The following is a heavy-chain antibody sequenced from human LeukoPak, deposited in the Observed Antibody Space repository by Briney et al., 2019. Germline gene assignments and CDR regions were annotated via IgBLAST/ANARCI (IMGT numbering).Heavy chain of an antibody. J-gene: IGHJ4*02. CDR3: ARGVNSGYFDY. Sequence: PSETLSLTCTVSGGSISSGSYYWSWIRQPPGKGLEWIGYIYYSGSTNYNPSLKSRVTISVDTSKNQFSLKLTSVTAADTAVYYCARGVNSGYFDYCGQGTLVTVSS. D-gene: IGHD1-26*01. CDR2: IYYSGST. V-gene: IGHV4-61*01. CDR1: GGSISSGSYY.